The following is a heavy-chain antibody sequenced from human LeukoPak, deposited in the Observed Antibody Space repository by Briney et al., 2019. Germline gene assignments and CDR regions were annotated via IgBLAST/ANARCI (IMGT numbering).Heavy chain of an antibody. D-gene: IGHD1-26*01. Sequence: PGGSLRLSCAASGFTFSSYSMNWVRQAPGKGLEWVSSISSSSSYIYYADSVKGRFTISRDNAKNSLYLQMNSLRAEDTAVYYCARGSSRGSYYDYWGQGTLVTVSS. CDR3: ARGSSRGSYYDY. CDR1: GFTFSSYS. CDR2: ISSSSSYI. J-gene: IGHJ4*02. V-gene: IGHV3-21*01.